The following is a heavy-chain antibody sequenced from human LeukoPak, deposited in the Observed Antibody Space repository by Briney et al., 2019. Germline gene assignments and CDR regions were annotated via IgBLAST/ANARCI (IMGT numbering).Heavy chain of an antibody. D-gene: IGHD6-6*01. Sequence: ASVKVSCKVSGYTLTELSMHWVRQAPGTGLEWMGGFDPEDGETIYAQKFQGRVTMTEDTSTDTAYMELSSLRSEDTAVYYCATGRPGGNAFDIWGQGTMVTVSS. V-gene: IGHV1-24*01. CDR2: FDPEDGET. CDR3: ATGRPGGNAFDI. CDR1: GYTLTELS. J-gene: IGHJ3*02.